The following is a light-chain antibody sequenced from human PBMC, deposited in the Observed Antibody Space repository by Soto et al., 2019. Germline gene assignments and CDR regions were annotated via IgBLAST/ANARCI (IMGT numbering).Light chain of an antibody. CDR1: HDISNY. CDR3: QKYNGAPPET. V-gene: IGKV1-27*01. J-gene: IGKJ3*01. CDR2: AAS. Sequence: DIQMTQSPSSLSATVGDRVTITCRASHDISNYLAWHQQKPGKVPKLLIYAASTLQPGVPSRFSGRGSGTDLTLTISSLQPEDVATYYCQKYNGAPPETFGPGTKVAIK.